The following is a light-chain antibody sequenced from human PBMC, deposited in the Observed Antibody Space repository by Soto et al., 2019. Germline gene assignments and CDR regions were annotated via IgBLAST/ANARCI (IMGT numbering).Light chain of an antibody. CDR1: QSISIW. CDR3: QQYNDYPTGT. V-gene: IGKV1-5*01. J-gene: IGKJ1*01. CDR2: DAS. Sequence: DIQMTQSPSTLSASVGDRVTITCWASQSISIWLAWYQQKPGKAPKVLIWDASSLQRGVPSRFSGSGSGTEFTLTISSLQPDDFATYYCQQYNDYPTGTVGQGTKVDIK.